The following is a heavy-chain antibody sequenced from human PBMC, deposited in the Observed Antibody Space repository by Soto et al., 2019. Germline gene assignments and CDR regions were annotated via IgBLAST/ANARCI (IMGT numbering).Heavy chain of an antibody. V-gene: IGHV4-59*01. CDR2: IYYSGST. J-gene: IGHJ5*02. D-gene: IGHD6-13*01. Sequence: ETLSLTCTVSGGSISSYYWSWIWQPPGKGLEWIGYIYYSGSTNYNPSLKSRVTISVDTSKNQFSLKLSSVTAADTAVYYCARGRIAAAGTRFDPWGQGTLVTVSS. CDR3: ARGRIAAAGTRFDP. CDR1: GGSISSYY.